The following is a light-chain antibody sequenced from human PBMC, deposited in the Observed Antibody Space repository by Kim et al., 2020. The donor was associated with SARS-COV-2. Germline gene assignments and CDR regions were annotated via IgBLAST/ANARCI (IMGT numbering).Light chain of an antibody. CDR3: CSYAGSSTFVI. CDR1: SRDVGNYNL. CDR2: EVN. V-gene: IGLV2-23*02. Sequence: QSITISYTGTSRDVGNYNLVSWYQQRPGKAPKLIIFEVNKRPSGVSNRFSGSKSGDTASLTISGLQAEDESDYYCCSYAGSSTFVIFGGGTQLTVL. J-gene: IGLJ2*01.